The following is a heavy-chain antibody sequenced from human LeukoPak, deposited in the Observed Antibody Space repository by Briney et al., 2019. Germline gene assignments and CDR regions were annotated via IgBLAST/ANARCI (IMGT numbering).Heavy chain of an antibody. J-gene: IGHJ5*02. D-gene: IGHD6-13*01. V-gene: IGHV1-46*01. CDR3: ARDGDENSSSWSWFDP. CDR2: INPSGGST. CDR1: GYTFTSYY. Sequence: ASVKVSCKASGYTFTSYYMHWVRQAPGQGLEWMGTINPSGGSTTYAQKFQGRVTMTRDTSTSTAYMELRSLRSDDTAVYYCARDGDENSSSWSWFDPWGQGTLVTVSS.